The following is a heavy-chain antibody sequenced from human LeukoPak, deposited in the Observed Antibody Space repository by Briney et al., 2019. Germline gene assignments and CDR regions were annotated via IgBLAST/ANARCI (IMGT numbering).Heavy chain of an antibody. CDR1: GYTFTSYD. D-gene: IGHD6-6*01. CDR3: ARASRIAARRGYYYYYMDV. V-gene: IGHV1-8*03. Sequence: ASVKVSCKASGYTFTSYDINWVRQATGQGLEWMGWMNPNSGNTGYAQKFQGKVTITRNTSISTAYMELSSLRSEDTAVYYCARASRIAARRGYYYYYMDVWGKGTTVTVPS. CDR2: MNPNSGNT. J-gene: IGHJ6*03.